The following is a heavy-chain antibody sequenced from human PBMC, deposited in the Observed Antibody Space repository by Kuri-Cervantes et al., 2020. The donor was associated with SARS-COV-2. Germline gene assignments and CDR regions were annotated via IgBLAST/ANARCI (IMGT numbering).Heavy chain of an antibody. J-gene: IGHJ6*03. CDR2: IGPSGTTK. Sequence: GGSLRLSCTASGFIFSDYYMTWIRQAPGKGLEWVSNIGPSGTTKYYADSVKGRFTISRDNAKNSLYLQMNSLRAEDTAVYYCARGHVATYYYYYMDVWGKGTTVTVSS. CDR1: GFIFSDYY. D-gene: IGHD3-16*01. V-gene: IGHV3-11*04. CDR3: ARGHVATYYYYYMDV.